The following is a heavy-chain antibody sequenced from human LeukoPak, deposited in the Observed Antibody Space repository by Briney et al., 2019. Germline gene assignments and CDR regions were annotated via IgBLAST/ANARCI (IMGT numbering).Heavy chain of an antibody. Sequence: SSETLSLTCTVSGGSINSYYWSWIRQPAGKGLEWIGRIYSSGSTNYNPSLKSRVTMSVDTSNNQFSLKLTSVTAADTAVYYCARDQGGGYYWFDPWGQGTLVTVSS. CDR3: ARDQGGGYYWFDP. V-gene: IGHV4-4*07. J-gene: IGHJ5*02. D-gene: IGHD5-12*01. CDR1: GGSINSYY. CDR2: IYSSGST.